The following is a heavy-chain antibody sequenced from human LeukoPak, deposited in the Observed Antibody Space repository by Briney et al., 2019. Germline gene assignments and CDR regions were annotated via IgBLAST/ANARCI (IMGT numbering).Heavy chain of an antibody. CDR2: IYYSGST. CDR1: GGSISSYY. Sequence: RSSETLSLTCTVSGGSISSYYWSWIRQPPGKGLEWIGYIYYSGSTNYNPSLKSRVTISVDTSKNQFSLKLSSVTAADTAVYYCARVGYYGSGSYYNDWYFDYWGQGTLVTVSS. V-gene: IGHV4-59*01. CDR3: ARVGYYGSGSYYNDWYFDY. J-gene: IGHJ4*02. D-gene: IGHD3-10*01.